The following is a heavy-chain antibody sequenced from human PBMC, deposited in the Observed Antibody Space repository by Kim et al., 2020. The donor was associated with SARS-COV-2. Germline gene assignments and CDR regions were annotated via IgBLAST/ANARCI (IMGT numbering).Heavy chain of an antibody. CDR3: ARDRGASSTDPYHFDH. D-gene: IGHD1-26*01. J-gene: IGHJ4*02. Sequence: GGSLRLSCAASGFAVSSFAMSWVRQAPGKGLEWVSAISSSGKQKYYSPSVRGHFTISRDTSKNTLSLQMNSLRADDTATYYCARDRGASSTDPYHFDHWGQGILVTVSS. CDR2: ISSSGKQK. CDR1: GFAVSSFA. V-gene: IGHV3-23*01.